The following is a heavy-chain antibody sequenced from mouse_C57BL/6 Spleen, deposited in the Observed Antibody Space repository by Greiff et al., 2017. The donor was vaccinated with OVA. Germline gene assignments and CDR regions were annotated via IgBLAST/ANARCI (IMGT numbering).Heavy chain of an antibody. D-gene: IGHD1-1*01. CDR3: ARAGSSPRYFDV. CDR1: GFTFSDYG. J-gene: IGHJ1*03. CDR2: ISSGSSTI. Sequence: EVKLQESGGGLVKPGGSLKLSCAASGFTFSDYGMHWVRQAPEKGLEWVAYISSGSSTIYYADTVKGRFTISRDNAKNTLFLQMTSLRSEDTAMYYCARAGSSPRYFDVWGTGTTVTVSS. V-gene: IGHV5-17*01.